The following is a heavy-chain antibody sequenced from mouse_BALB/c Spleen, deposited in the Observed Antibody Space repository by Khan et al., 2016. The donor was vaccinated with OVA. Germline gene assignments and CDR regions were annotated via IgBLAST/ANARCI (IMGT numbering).Heavy chain of an antibody. J-gene: IGHJ2*01. Sequence: EVQLVESGPGLVKPSQSLSLTCTVTGYSITSGYGWNWIRQFPGNKLEWMGYISYSGSTNYNPSHKSRIFITRTTSKNQFFLQLNSVTTEDTATYYCARTARIKYWGQGTTLTVTS. D-gene: IGHD1-2*01. V-gene: IGHV3-2*02. CDR2: ISYSGST. CDR3: ARTARIKY. CDR1: GYSITSGYG.